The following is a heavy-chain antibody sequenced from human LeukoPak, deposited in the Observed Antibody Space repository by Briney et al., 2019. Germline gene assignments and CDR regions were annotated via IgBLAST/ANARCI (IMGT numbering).Heavy chain of an antibody. CDR1: GGSFSGYY. J-gene: IGHJ5*02. Sequence: SETLSLTCAVYGGSFSGYYWSWIRQPPGKGLEWIGEINHSGSTNYNPFLKSRVTISVDTSKNQFSLKLSSVTAADTAVYYCARAFVSGEFDPWGQGTLVTVSS. V-gene: IGHV4-34*01. D-gene: IGHD1-26*01. CDR2: INHSGST. CDR3: ARAFVSGEFDP.